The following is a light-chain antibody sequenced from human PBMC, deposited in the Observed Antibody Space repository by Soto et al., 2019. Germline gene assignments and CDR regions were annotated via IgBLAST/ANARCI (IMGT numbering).Light chain of an antibody. CDR2: EDN. Sequence: NFMLTQPHSVSESPGKTVTISCTRSSGSIASYYVQWDQQRPGSAPATVIYEDNQRPSGVPDRFSGSVDSSSNSASLVISGLKTEDEADYYCQSYDTSNQGVFGGGTKLTVL. V-gene: IGLV6-57*03. CDR3: QSYDTSNQGV. CDR1: SGSIASYY. J-gene: IGLJ3*02.